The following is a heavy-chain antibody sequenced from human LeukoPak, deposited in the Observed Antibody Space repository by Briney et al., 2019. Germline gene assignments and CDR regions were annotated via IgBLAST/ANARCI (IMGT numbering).Heavy chain of an antibody. D-gene: IGHD2-8*01. CDR1: GYSFSSYE. CDR3: ARGLKWEFGDWTNIWFDP. J-gene: IGHJ5*02. CDR2: MNPGSGST. V-gene: IGHV1-8*02. Sequence: GASVKVSCKASGYSFSSYEINWVRQAPGQGLEWMGWMNPGSGSTGHLEKFGGRLTMSRNTAINTAYMELSSLRSDDTAIYYCARGLKWEFGDWTNIWFDPWGQGTLVTVSS.